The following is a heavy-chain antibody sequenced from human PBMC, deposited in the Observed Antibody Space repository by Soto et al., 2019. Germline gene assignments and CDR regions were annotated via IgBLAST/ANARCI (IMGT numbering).Heavy chain of an antibody. V-gene: IGHV1-69*06. J-gene: IGHJ6*02. D-gene: IGHD3-22*01. CDR2: IIPIFDTA. CDR1: GGTFSSYA. Sequence: SVKVSCKASGGTFSSYAISWVRQAPGQGLEWMGGIIPIFDTANYAQKFQGRVTITADKSTSTAYMELSSLRSEDTAVYYCASYDSSGYYSLSYYYYYGMDVWGQGTTVTVSS. CDR3: ASYDSSGYYSLSYYYYYGMDV.